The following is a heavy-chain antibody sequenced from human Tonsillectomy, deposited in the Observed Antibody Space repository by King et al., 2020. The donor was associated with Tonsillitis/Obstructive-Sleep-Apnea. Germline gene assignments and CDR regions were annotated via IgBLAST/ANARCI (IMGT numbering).Heavy chain of an antibody. J-gene: IGHJ6*03. V-gene: IGHV4-31*03. D-gene: IGHD6-6*01. CDR2: IYYSGST. Sequence: QLQESGPGLVKPSQTLSLTCTVSGGSISSGGYYWSWIRQHPGKGLERIGYIYYSGSTYYNPSLKSRVTISVDTSKNQFSLKLSSVTAADTAVYYCARSRAGIAARAHYYYYMDVWGKGTTVTVSS. CDR3: ARSRAGIAARAHYYYYMDV. CDR1: GGSISSGGYY.